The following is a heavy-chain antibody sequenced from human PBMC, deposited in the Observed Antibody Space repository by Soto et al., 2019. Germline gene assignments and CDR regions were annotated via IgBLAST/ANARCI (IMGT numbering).Heavy chain of an antibody. J-gene: IGHJ6*02. D-gene: IGHD2-2*01. CDR2: FHYSEST. V-gene: IGHV4-39*01. CDR1: GGSISSGPYS. CDR3: ARLGGYCSSTPCYGYYGMDV. Sequence: QLQLQESGPGLVKPSETLSLTCTVSGGSISSGPYSWGWIRQPPGEGLEWIGPFHYSESTHYNPSLENRITISVDTSKNQFSLKVSSVTVADTAVYYCARLGGYCSSTPCYGYYGMDVWGQGTTVTVSS.